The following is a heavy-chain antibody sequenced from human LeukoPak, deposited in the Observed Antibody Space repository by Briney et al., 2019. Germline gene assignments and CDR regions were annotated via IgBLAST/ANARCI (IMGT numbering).Heavy chain of an antibody. D-gene: IGHD5-12*01. CDR3: ARGSDIVATDGELDY. V-gene: IGHV3-30-3*01. Sequence: PGRSLRLSCAVSGFTFSSYAMHWVRQAPGKGLEWVAVISYDGSNKYYADSVKGRFTISRDNSKNTLYLQMNSLRAEDTAVYYCARGSDIVATDGELDYWGQGTLVTVSS. CDR1: GFTFSSYA. J-gene: IGHJ4*02. CDR2: ISYDGSNK.